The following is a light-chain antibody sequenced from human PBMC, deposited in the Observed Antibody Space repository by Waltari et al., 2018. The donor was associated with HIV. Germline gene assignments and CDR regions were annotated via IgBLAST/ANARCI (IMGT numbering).Light chain of an antibody. Sequence: QSVLTQPPSVSGTPGQGVTISCSGSSSNIGTHTVKWYQHLPGTTPKLLIYSNNQRPSGVPDRFSGSKSGTSASLAISGLQSEDEADYYCGAWDDTHSWVFGGGTKLTVL. V-gene: IGLV1-44*01. J-gene: IGLJ3*02. CDR3: GAWDDTHSWV. CDR1: SSNIGTHT. CDR2: SNN.